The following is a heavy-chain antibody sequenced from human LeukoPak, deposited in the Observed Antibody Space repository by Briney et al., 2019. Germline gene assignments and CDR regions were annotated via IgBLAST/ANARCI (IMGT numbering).Heavy chain of an antibody. Sequence: GGSLRLSCAASGFTFSNYWMHWVRHAPGKGLVWVSRINSDGINTTYADSVKGRFSISTDNSKNTLNLQMTSLRAEDTAVYYCARDLGQYYDTSDNWFDPWGQGTLVTVSS. D-gene: IGHD3-22*01. CDR2: INSDGINT. CDR3: ARDLGQYYDTSDNWFDP. J-gene: IGHJ5*02. V-gene: IGHV3-74*01. CDR1: GFTFSNYW.